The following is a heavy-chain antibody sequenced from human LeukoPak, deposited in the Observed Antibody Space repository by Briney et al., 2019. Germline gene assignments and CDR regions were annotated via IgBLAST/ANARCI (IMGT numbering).Heavy chain of an antibody. J-gene: IGHJ4*02. V-gene: IGHV3-33*01. CDR2: IWYDGSNK. CDR3: ARDTYYYDSSGYCCYFDY. CDR1: GFTFSSYG. D-gene: IGHD3-22*01. Sequence: GRSLKLSCAASGFTFSSYGMHWVRQAPGTGLEWVAVIWYDGSNKYYADSVKGRFTISRDNSKNTLYLQMNSLRAEDTAVYYCARDTYYYDSSGYCCYFDYWGQGTLVTVSS.